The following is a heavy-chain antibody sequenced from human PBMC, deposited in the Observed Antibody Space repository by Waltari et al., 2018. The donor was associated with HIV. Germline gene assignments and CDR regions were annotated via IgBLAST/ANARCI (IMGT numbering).Heavy chain of an antibody. J-gene: IGHJ4*02. Sequence: QVQLQQWGAGLLKPSETLSLTCAVYGGSFSGYYWSWIRQPPGKGLEWIGEINHSGSTNYHPSLKSRVTISVDTSKNQFSLKLSSVTAADTAVYYCARGLVDSSLYYFDYWGQGTLVTVSS. CDR2: INHSGST. CDR3: ARGLVDSSLYYFDY. CDR1: GGSFSGYY. D-gene: IGHD3-22*01. V-gene: IGHV4-34*01.